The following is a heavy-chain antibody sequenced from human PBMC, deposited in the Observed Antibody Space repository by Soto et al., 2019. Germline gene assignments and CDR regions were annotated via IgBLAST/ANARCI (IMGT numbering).Heavy chain of an antibody. CDR2: IYYSGNT. J-gene: IGHJ6*02. V-gene: IGHV4-30-4*01. CDR3: ARDAGYCNSVSCYPYNMDV. D-gene: IGHD2-15*01. CDR1: GESISIGDHY. Sequence: TLSLTCTVSGESISIGDHYWIWVRQSPGEGLEWIGFIYYSGNTYYNPSLKSRVSMSVDTSNNQFSLKLNSVTAADTAVYYCARDAGYCNSVSCYPYNMDVWGQGTTVTVSS.